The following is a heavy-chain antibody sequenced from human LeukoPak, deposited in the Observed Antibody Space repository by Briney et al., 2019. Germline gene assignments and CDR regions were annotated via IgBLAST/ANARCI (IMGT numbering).Heavy chain of an antibody. Sequence: PGGSLRLSCAASGFTFSNYWMHGVRQVPGKGREWVSRIRIDGSSTIYADSVKGRFTISRDNGKNTLYLQMNSLRDEDTAVYYCARSHAPYSSSWPFAYYFDYWGQGTLVTVAS. V-gene: IGHV3-74*01. J-gene: IGHJ4*02. CDR3: ARSHAPYSSSWPFAYYFDY. D-gene: IGHD2-2*01. CDR2: IRIDGSST. CDR1: GFTFSNYW.